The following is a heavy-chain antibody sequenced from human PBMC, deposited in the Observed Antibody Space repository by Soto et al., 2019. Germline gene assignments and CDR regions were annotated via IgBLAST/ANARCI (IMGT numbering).Heavy chain of an antibody. V-gene: IGHV4-34*01. J-gene: IGHJ6*02. CDR3: ARGHTSDV. Sequence: PSETLSLTCAVYGGSFSGYYGSWIRQPPGKGLEWIGEINHSGSTNYNPSLKSRVTISVDTSKNQFSLKLSSVTAADTAVYYCARGHTSDVWGQGTTVTVSS. CDR1: GGSFSGYY. CDR2: INHSGST.